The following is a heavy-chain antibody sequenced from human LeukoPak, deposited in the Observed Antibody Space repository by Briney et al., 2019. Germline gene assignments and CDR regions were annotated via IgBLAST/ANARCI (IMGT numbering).Heavy chain of an antibody. CDR3: ARADGALDY. V-gene: IGHV3-66*01. D-gene: IGHD3-16*01. CDR2: IYSGGST. J-gene: IGHJ4*02. Sequence: GGSLRLSCAAAGFSVSTTYMNWVRQAPGKGPEWVSVIYSGGSTYYADSVKDRFTISRDNSNNTLYLQMNSLRAEDTAVYYCARADGALDYWGPGTLVTVSS. CDR1: GFSVSTTY.